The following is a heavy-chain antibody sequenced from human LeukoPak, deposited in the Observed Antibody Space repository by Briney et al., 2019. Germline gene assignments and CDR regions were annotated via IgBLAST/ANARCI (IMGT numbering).Heavy chain of an antibody. CDR3: ARDGTRFGELVRAFDI. J-gene: IGHJ3*02. D-gene: IGHD3-10*02. Sequence: PSETLSLTCTVSGGSISSYYWSWIRQPAGKGLEWIGRIYTSGSTNYNPSLKSRVTMSVDTSKNQFSLKLSSVTAANTAVYYCARDGTRFGELVRAFDIWGQGTMVTVSS. V-gene: IGHV4-4*07. CDR1: GGSISSYY. CDR2: IYTSGST.